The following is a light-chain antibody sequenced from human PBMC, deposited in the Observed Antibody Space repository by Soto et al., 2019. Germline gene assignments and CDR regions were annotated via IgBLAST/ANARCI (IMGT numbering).Light chain of an antibody. V-gene: IGKV3-20*01. CDR1: QSVSRGQ. CDR3: QQYSISYT. CDR2: GVS. J-gene: IGKJ2*01. Sequence: EIELSQSPGTLSLSPGERATLSCRASQSVSRGQLAWYQQKTGQAPRLLIYGVSSRATGIPDRFSGSGSGADITLTISRLEPEDFAVYYCQQYSISYTFGQGTKLEIK.